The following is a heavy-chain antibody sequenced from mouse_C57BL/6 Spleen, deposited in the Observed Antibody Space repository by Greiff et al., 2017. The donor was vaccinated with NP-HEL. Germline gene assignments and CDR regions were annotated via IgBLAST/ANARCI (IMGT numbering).Heavy chain of an antibody. CDR1: GYTFTSYW. V-gene: IGHV1-64*01. CDR2: IHPNSGST. Sequence: VQLQQPGAELVKPGASVKLSCKASGYTFTSYWMHWVKQRPGQGLEWIGMIHPNSGSTNYNEKFKSKATLTVDKSSSTAYMQLSSLTSEDSAVYYCAREPGTGAMDYWGQGTSVTVSS. CDR3: AREPGTGAMDY. J-gene: IGHJ4*01. D-gene: IGHD3-3*01.